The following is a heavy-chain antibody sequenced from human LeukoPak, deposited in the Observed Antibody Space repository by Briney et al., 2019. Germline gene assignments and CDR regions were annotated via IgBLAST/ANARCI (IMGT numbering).Heavy chain of an antibody. CDR3: SRHLGEATFDQ. CDR2: VSYSGGP. Sequence: PSETLSLTCTVSDDSLSGSGFHWGWIRQGPGKGLEWIVSVSYSGGPYYKPSLSSRVTISIATSKKQFSLKLRSVTAADTAVYFCSRHLGEATFDQWGQGTLVAVSS. CDR1: DDSLSGSGFH. D-gene: IGHD3-16*01. J-gene: IGHJ4*02. V-gene: IGHV4-39*01.